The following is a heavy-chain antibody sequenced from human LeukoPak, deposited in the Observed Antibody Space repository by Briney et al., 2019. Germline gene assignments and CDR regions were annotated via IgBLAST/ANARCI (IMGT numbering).Heavy chain of an antibody. J-gene: IGHJ4*02. Sequence: SETLSLTCTVSGGSISSSNYYWGWIRQPPGKGLGWIGNIYYGGSTYYKPSLKSQVTVSVDTSKNHFSLKLSSATAADTAVYYCARLVAVAGVFDYWGQGTLVTVSS. D-gene: IGHD6-19*01. CDR2: IYYGGST. CDR1: GGSISSSNYY. CDR3: ARLVAVAGVFDY. V-gene: IGHV4-39*02.